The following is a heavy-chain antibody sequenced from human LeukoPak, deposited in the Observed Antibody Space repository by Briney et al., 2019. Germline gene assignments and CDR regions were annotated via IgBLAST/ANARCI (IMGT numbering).Heavy chain of an antibody. CDR3: AREGDCRNTRCDGFDI. V-gene: IGHV4-59*01. Sequence: PSETLSLTCTVSGGSISSYYWSWIRQSPGKGLEWIGYIYYSGSTNYNPSLQSRVTISVDTSKNQFSLRLSSVSAADTAVYYCAREGDCRNTRCDGFDIWGQGTMVTVSS. CDR1: GGSISSYY. CDR2: IYYSGST. J-gene: IGHJ3*02. D-gene: IGHD2-21*01.